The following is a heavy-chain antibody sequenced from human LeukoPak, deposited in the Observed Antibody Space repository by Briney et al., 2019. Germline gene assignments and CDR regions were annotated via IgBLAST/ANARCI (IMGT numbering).Heavy chain of an antibody. CDR1: GYTFTRYY. Sequence: ASVKVSCKGSGYTFTRYYMHWVRQAPGQGLEWMGIINPSGGSARYAQKFQGRVTMTRDTSTSTVYMEVSSLRSEDTAEYYCARLADYDSSGYISYWGQGTLVTVSS. CDR2: INPSGGSA. D-gene: IGHD3-22*01. V-gene: IGHV1-46*01. J-gene: IGHJ4*02. CDR3: ARLADYDSSGYISY.